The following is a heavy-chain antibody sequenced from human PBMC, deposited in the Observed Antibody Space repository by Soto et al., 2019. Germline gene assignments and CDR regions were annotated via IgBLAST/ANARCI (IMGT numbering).Heavy chain of an antibody. CDR2: IWYDGSGQ. V-gene: IGHV3-33*03. CDR1: GFTFSNYG. Sequence: GGSLRLACVASGFTFSNYGMHWVRQAPGKGLEWVADIWYDGSGQRYAGSVQGRFTISRDNSKNTLYLQINSLRVEDTAVYYCAKGEVSMNYYGHSLDFWGGGT. CDR3: AKGEVSMNYYGHSLDF. J-gene: IGHJ6*02. D-gene: IGHD2-8*01.